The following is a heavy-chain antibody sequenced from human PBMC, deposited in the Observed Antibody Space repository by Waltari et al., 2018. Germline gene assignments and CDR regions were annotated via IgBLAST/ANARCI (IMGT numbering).Heavy chain of an antibody. CDR2: ITASGGSA. CDR3: AKDFGASIQPFDH. Sequence: EVKLLDSGGGLVQPGGSLKLSCIASGFTFEEYAMNWVRQAPGKGLELVSGITASGGSAYHADSVKGRFTISRDNAKNILFLEMTSLGVEDTALYYCAKDFGASIQPFDHWGQGTLVSVSS. J-gene: IGHJ4*02. D-gene: IGHD3-3*01. V-gene: IGHV3-23*01. CDR1: GFTFEEYA.